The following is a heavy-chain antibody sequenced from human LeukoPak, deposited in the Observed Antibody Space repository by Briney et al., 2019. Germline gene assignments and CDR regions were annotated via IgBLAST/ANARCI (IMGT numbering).Heavy chain of an antibody. CDR3: ARVPEDGCGDY. CDR2: ISKDGSNK. CDR1: GFTLTTYV. J-gene: IGHJ4*02. V-gene: IGHV3-30-3*01. Sequence: PGGSLRLSCAAAGFTLTTYVIHWVRQTPGKGLEWVALISKDGSNKEYPDSVRGRFTISRDSSKNTLYLQMNSLRAEDTAVYYCARVPEDGCGDYWGQGTLVTVSS.